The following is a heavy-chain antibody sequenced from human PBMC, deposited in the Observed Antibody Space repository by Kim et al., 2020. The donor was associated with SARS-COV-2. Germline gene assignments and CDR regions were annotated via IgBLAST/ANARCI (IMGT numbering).Heavy chain of an antibody. V-gene: IGHV4-34*01. D-gene: IGHD2-15*01. Sequence: KSRVTISVDTSKNQFSLKLSSATAADTAVYYCASGPYCSGGSCYLSWFDPWGQGTLVTVSS. CDR3: ASGPYCSGGSCYLSWFDP. J-gene: IGHJ5*02.